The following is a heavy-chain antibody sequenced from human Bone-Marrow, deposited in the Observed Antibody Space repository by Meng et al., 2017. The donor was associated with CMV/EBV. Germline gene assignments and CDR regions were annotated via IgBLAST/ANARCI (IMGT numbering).Heavy chain of an antibody. CDR2: IYYSGST. J-gene: IGHJ4*02. CDR1: GGSISSSSYY. Sequence: SETLSLTCTVSGGSISSSSYYWGWIRQPPGKGLEWIGSIYYSGSTYYNPSLKSRVTISVDTSKNQFSLKLSSVTAADTAVYYCAARNYFDYWGQGTRVTGSS. V-gene: IGHV4-39*01. CDR3: AARNYFDY.